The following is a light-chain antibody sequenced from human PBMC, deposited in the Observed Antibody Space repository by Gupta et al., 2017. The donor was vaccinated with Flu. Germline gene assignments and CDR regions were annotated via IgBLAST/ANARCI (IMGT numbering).Light chain of an antibody. J-gene: IGKJ2*03. CDR3: QQYNNWPLYS. Sequence: EIVMTQSPATMSVSTGERATLSCRASQSVSSNLAWYQQKPGQAPSLLIYGASTRATGIPARFSGSGSGTEFTLTISSLQSEDFAVYYCQQYNNWPLYSFGQGTKLEIK. CDR2: GAS. V-gene: IGKV3-15*01. CDR1: QSVSSN.